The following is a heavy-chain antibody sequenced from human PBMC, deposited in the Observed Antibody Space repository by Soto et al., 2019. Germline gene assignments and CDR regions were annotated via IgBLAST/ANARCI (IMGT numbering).Heavy chain of an antibody. CDR2: ISAYNGNT. CDR3: ASTIFGVAPNYYYGMDV. D-gene: IGHD3-3*01. CDR1: GYTFTSYG. Sequence: QVQLVQSGAEVKKPGASVKVSCKASGYTFTSYGISWVRQAPGQGLEWMGWISAYNGNTNYAQKLQGRVTMTTDTSTSTAYMELRSLRSDDTAVYYCASTIFGVAPNYYYGMDVCGQGTTVTVSS. V-gene: IGHV1-18*01. J-gene: IGHJ6*02.